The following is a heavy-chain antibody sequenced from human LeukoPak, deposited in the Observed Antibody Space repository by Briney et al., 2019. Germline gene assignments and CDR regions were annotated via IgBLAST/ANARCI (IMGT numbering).Heavy chain of an antibody. CDR1: GGSIRRYY. CDR3: ARCMTTVTTRDAFDI. V-gene: IGHV4-4*07. J-gene: IGHJ3*02. CDR2: IYTSGST. Sequence: SETLSLTCTVSGGSIRRYYWSWLRQPAGKGLEWIGRIYTSGSTNYNPSLKSRVTMSVDTSKNQFSLKLSSVTSADTAVYYCARCMTTVTTRDAFDIWGQGTMVTVSS. D-gene: IGHD4-17*01.